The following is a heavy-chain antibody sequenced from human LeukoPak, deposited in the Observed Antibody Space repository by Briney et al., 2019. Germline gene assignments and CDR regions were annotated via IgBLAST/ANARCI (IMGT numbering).Heavy chain of an antibody. CDR1: GFNFDDYG. D-gene: IGHD3-16*02. J-gene: IGHJ4*02. CDR3: ARDFGVITLGGVIASPPAY. V-gene: IGHV3-20*04. CDR2: INWNGGST. Sequence: GGSLRFSCAASGFNFDDYGMSWVRQGPGKGLEWVSGINWNGGSTGYGDSVKGRFTISRDNAKNSLYLQMNSLRAEDTALYYCARDFGVITLGGVIASPPAYWGQGTLVTVSS.